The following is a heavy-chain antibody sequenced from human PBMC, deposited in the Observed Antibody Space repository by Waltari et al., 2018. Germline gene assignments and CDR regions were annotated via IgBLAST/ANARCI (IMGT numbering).Heavy chain of an antibody. CDR1: GWSFSGYY. Sequence: QVQLQQLGAGLLTPSATLSLTCAFYGWSFSGYYWSWIRQPPGTGLEWMGEIKQSGSTNYNPSLKSRVTISVETSKNQFSPKLSSVTAADTAVYYCARAAYYGYHPPDDSVLREGGYWGQGTLVTVSS. V-gene: IGHV4-34*01. CDR3: ARAAYYGYHPPDDSVLREGGY. D-gene: IGHD2-8*01. CDR2: IKQSGST. J-gene: IGHJ4*02.